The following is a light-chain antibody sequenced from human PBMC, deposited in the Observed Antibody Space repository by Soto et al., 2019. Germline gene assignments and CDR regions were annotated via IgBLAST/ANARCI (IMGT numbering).Light chain of an antibody. J-gene: IGLJ1*01. CDR2: EVS. V-gene: IGLV2-14*01. Sequence: QSALTQPASVSGSPGQSITISCTGTTSDVGVYNYVSWYQQHPGKVPKLLIHEVSNRPSGVPNRFSGPKSGNTASLTISGLQAEDEADYYCLSKTSSISYVFGTGTKVTVL. CDR3: LSKTSSISYV. CDR1: TSDVGVYNY.